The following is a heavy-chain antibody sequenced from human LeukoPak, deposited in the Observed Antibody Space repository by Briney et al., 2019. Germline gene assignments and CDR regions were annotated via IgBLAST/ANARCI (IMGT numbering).Heavy chain of an antibody. D-gene: IGHD6-13*01. Sequence: GGSLRLSCAASGFTFTDYTMNWVRQAPGKGLEWVSSISSSSIYIFYADSLKGRFTISRDNAKNSLYLQMNSLRVEDTAVYYCATGLPSYSSSWYPGYWGQGTLVTVSS. CDR1: GFTFTDYT. J-gene: IGHJ4*02. V-gene: IGHV3-21*01. CDR3: ATGLPSYSSSWYPGY. CDR2: ISSSSIYI.